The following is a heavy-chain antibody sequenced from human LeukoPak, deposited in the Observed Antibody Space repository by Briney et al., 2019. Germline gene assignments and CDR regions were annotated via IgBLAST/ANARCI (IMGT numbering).Heavy chain of an antibody. J-gene: IGHJ3*02. D-gene: IGHD2-21*02. V-gene: IGHV4-34*01. CDR1: GGSFSGYY. Sequence: PSETLSLTCAVYGGSFSGYYWSWIRQPPGKGLEWIGEINHSGSTNYNPSLKSRVTISVDTSKNQFSLKLTSVTAADTAVYYCARPPRHDFDDSRVHDAFDIWGQGTMVTVSS. CDR3: ARPPRHDFDDSRVHDAFDI. CDR2: INHSGST.